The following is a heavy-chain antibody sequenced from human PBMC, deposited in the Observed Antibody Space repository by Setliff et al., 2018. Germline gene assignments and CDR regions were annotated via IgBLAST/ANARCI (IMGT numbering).Heavy chain of an antibody. CDR1: GGSISSDSHY. Sequence: SETLSLTCTVSGGSISSDSHYGGWVRQPAGKGLELIGQIYTSGRTNYNPSLKSRLTISLDTSKKQFSLRLNSVTAAEPAVYYCARQDGSGSYYKIWGQGTLVTVSS. CDR2: IYTSGRT. CDR3: ARQDGSGSYYKI. D-gene: IGHD3-10*01. J-gene: IGHJ4*02. V-gene: IGHV4-61*09.